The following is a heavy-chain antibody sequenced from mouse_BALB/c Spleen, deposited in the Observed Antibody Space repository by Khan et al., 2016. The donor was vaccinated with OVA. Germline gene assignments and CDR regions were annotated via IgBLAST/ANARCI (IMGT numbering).Heavy chain of an antibody. J-gene: IGHJ3*01. V-gene: IGHV9-2-1*01. CDR2: INTETGEP. D-gene: IGHD2-2*01. CDR1: GYTFTDYS. Sequence: QIQLVQSGPELKKPGETVKISCKASGYTFTDYSMHWVKQAPGKGLKWMGWINTETGEPTYADDFKGRFAFSLGTSASTAFLQINNLKNEDTATYFCARRDYGYNWFAYWGQGTLVTVSA. CDR3: ARRDYGYNWFAY.